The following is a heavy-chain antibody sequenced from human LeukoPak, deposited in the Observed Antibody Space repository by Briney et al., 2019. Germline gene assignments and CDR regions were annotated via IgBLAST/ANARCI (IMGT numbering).Heavy chain of an antibody. CDR1: GGSFSGYY. CDR3: ARSLGSRSYAY. D-gene: IGHD1-26*01. Sequence: SETLSLTCAVYGGSFSGYYWSWIRQPPGKGLEWIGEINHSGSTNYNPSLKSRVTISVDTSKNQFSLKLSSVTAADTAVYYCARSLGSRSYAYWGQGTLVTVSS. J-gene: IGHJ4*02. V-gene: IGHV4-34*01. CDR2: INHSGST.